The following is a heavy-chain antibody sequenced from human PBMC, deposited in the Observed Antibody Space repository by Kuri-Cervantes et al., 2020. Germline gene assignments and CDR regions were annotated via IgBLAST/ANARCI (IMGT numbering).Heavy chain of an antibody. D-gene: IGHD6-19*01. J-gene: IGHJ6*03. Sequence: SETLSLTCAVYGGSFSGYYWSWIRQPPGKGLEWIGEFNHSGSTKYNPSLKSRDTTSIDTSKNQFSLKLSSVTAADTAVYYCARGRGSGWSNYYYYYYMDVWGKGTTVTVSS. CDR3: ARGRGSGWSNYYYYYYMDV. CDR2: FNHSGST. V-gene: IGHV4-34*01. CDR1: GGSFSGYY.